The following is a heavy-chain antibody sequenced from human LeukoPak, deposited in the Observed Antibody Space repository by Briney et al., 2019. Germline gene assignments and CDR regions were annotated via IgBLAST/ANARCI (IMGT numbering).Heavy chain of an antibody. D-gene: IGHD3-10*01. CDR3: AKDVRFGELLYLDY. J-gene: IGHJ4*02. CDR2: ICYDGSNK. V-gene: IGHV3-33*06. CDR1: GFTFSSYG. Sequence: GGSLRLSCAASGFTFSSYGMHWVRQAPGKGLEGVAVICYDGSNKYYADSEKGRFTISRDNSKNTLYLQMNSLRAEDTAVYYCAKDVRFGELLYLDYWGQGTLVTVSS.